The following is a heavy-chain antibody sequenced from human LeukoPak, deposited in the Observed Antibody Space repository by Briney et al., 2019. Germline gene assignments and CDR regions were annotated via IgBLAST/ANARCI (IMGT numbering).Heavy chain of an antibody. Sequence: PGRSLRLSCAASGFTFRNFAMHWVRQAPGKGLEWVAVISYDGSNKYYADSVKGRFTISRDNSKSTLYLQMNSLRAEDTAVYYCAKGAKTLRFTRDNYIDVWGKGTTVTISS. CDR3: AKGAKTLRFTRDNYIDV. CDR1: GFTFRNFA. V-gene: IGHV3-30*04. D-gene: IGHD2-21*02. J-gene: IGHJ6*03. CDR2: ISYDGSNK.